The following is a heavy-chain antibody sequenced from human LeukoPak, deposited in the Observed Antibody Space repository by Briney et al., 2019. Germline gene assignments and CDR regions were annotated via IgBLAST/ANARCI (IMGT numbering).Heavy chain of an antibody. D-gene: IGHD2-15*01. CDR3: ARDYCSGGSCYRTDPLDY. J-gene: IGHJ4*02. Sequence: PGGSLRLSCAASGFTFSSYSMNWVRQAPGKGLEWVSSISSSSSYIYYAGSVKGRFTISSDNAKNSLYLQMNSLRAEDTAVYYCARDYCSGGSCYRTDPLDYWGQGTLVTVSS. CDR2: ISSSSSYI. CDR1: GFTFSSYS. V-gene: IGHV3-21*01.